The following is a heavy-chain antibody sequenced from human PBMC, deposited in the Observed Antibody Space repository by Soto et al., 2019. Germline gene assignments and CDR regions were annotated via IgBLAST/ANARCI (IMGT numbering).Heavy chain of an antibody. CDR2: ISYDGSNK. J-gene: IGHJ6*02. D-gene: IGHD1-1*01. CDR1: GFTFSSYG. CDR3: AKDGAETTFYYGMDV. Sequence: PGGSLRLSCAASGFTFSSYGMHWVRQAPGKGLEWVAVISYDGSNKYYADSVKGRFTISRDNSKNTLYLQTNSLRAEDTAVYYCAKDGAETTFYYGMDVWGQGTTVTVSS. V-gene: IGHV3-30*18.